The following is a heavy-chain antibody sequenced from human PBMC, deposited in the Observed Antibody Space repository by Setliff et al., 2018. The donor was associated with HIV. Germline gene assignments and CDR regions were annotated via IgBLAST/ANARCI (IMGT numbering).Heavy chain of an antibody. CDR1: GFTFSTYG. V-gene: IGHV3-48*01. J-gene: IGHJ4*02. CDR2: ISSSGFPI. Sequence: GGSLRLSCEASGFTFSTYGMNWVRHAPGKGLEWVAQISSSGFPIYYADSVRGRFTASRDNGKNSLFLQMNSLRAEDTAVYYCARLYDRYDDSGYYHPVQALSYWGQGAQVTVSS. CDR3: ARLYDRYDDSGYYHPVQALSY. D-gene: IGHD3-3*01.